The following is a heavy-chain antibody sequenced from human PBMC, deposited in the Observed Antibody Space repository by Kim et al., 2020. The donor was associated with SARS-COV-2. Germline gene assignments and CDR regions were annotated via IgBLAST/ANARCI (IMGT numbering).Heavy chain of an antibody. CDR1: GFTVSSNY. CDR3: ARDDIGFVRGNPPTA. D-gene: IGHD3-10*02. Sequence: GGSLRLSCAASGFTVSSNYMSWVRQAPGKGLEWVSVIYSGGSTYYADSVKGRFTISRDNSKNTLYLQMNSLRAEDTAVYYCARDDIGFVRGNPPTAWGQGTLVTVSS. CDR2: IYSGGST. V-gene: IGHV3-66*01. J-gene: IGHJ4*02.